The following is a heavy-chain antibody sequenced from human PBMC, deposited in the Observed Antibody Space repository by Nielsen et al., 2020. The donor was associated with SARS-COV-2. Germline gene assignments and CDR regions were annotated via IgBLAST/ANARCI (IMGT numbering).Heavy chain of an antibody. J-gene: IGHJ3*02. CDR2: IYYSGST. D-gene: IGHD3-22*01. Sequence: SETLSLTCTVSGGSISSYYWSWIRQPPGKGLEWIGYIYYSGSTYYSPSLKSRVTISVGTSKNQFSLKLSSVTAADTAVYYCARAPITMIVVVNAFDIWGQGTMVTVSS. CDR1: GGSISSYY. CDR3: ARAPITMIVVVNAFDI. V-gene: IGHV4-59*12.